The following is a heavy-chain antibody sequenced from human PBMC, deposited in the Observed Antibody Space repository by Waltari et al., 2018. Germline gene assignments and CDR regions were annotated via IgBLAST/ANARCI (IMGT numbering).Heavy chain of an antibody. CDR1: GGSIISTTYY. CDR3: ATHPPIPASHYYAMAA. V-gene: IGHV4-39*01. Sequence: QLQLQESGPGLVKPSETLSLTCIVSGGSIISTTYYWGWIRQPPGKGVGWIGISYYRGTPNTTPPPKSLFPISVNPPKTRSPRKVRPVTPATTPFNYCATHPPIPASHYYAMAAGALGPTV. CDR2: SYYRGTP. J-gene: IGHJ6*02.